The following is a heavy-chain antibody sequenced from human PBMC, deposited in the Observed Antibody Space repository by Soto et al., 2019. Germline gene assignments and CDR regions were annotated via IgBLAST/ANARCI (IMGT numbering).Heavy chain of an antibody. CDR1: GYTFTNYG. Sequence: QVQVVQSGTEVKKPGASVKVSCKASGYTFTNYGISWVRQAPGQGLEWMGWISAYYGNTNYAPIFPGRVTLNTDTPTTTAYMELRSLRSDDTAVYYCARGDSSSGLDPWGQGTLVTVSS. V-gene: IGHV1-18*01. CDR3: ARGDSSSGLDP. D-gene: IGHD6-6*01. CDR2: ISAYYGNT. J-gene: IGHJ5*02.